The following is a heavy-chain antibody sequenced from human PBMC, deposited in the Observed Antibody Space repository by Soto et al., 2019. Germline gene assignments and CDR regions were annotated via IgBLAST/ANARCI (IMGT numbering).Heavy chain of an antibody. CDR2: IYYRGTS. Sequence: SQTMSLTCTVSDGFFRSGDYYWPWNRPPPGKGLEWIGSIYYRGTSYYNPSLKSRLTMSVDTSKNQFSLTLSSVTAADTAVYYCARGEGLYYDSSGYFYWGQGTLVTVSS. J-gene: IGHJ1*01. D-gene: IGHD3-22*01. CDR1: DGFFRSGDYY. V-gene: IGHV4-30-4*01. CDR3: ARGEGLYYDSSGYFY.